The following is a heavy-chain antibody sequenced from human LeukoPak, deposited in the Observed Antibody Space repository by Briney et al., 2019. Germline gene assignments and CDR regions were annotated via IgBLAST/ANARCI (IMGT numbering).Heavy chain of an antibody. CDR2: IYPGDSDT. CDR3: ARRGPSSEYFDH. D-gene: IGHD3-16*01. Sequence: GESLKISRQGSGYTVTNRWIGWVRQPPGKGLEWMGIIYPGDSDTRYNPSFQGQVTVSADKSIGTAYLQWSSLEASDTGIYYCARRGPSSEYFDHWGQGTLVTVSS. J-gene: IGHJ4*02. V-gene: IGHV5-51*01. CDR1: GYTVTNRW.